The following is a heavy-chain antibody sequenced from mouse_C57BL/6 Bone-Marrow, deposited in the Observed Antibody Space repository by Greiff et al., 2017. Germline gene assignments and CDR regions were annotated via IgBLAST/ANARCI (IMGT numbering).Heavy chain of an antibody. CDR1: GFSLTSYG. D-gene: IGHD2-12*01. J-gene: IGHJ1*03. CDR3: ARLYDGYFDV. Sequence: VQLVESGPGLVQPSQSLSITCTVSGFSLTSYGVHWVRQSPGKGLEWLGVIWSGGSTDYTAAFISRLSISKDNSKSQVFFKMSSLQAEDTAIYYCARLYDGYFDVWGTGTTVTVSS. V-gene: IGHV2-2*01. CDR2: IWSGGST.